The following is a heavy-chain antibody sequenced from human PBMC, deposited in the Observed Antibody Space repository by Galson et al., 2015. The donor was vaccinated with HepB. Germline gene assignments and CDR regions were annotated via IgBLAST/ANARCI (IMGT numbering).Heavy chain of an antibody. J-gene: IGHJ4*02. Sequence: LRLSCAASGFTFSSYAMPWVRQAPGKGLEYVSAISRSGDTTYYADSVKGRFTISRDNSKNTLYFQMSSLRAEDTAMYYCVKSGDKWLRFSHNFDNWGQGTLVTVSS. CDR3: VKSGDKWLRFSHNFDN. CDR1: GFTFSSYA. D-gene: IGHD5-12*01. CDR2: ISRSGDTT. V-gene: IGHV3-64D*06.